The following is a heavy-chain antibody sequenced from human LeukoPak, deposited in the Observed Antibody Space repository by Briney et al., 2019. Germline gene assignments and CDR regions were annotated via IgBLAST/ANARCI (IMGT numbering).Heavy chain of an antibody. CDR2: ISGSGGST. D-gene: IGHD2-2*02. Sequence: GGSLRLSCAASGFTFSSYAMSWVRQAPGKGLEWVSAISGSGGSTYYADSVKGRFTISRDNSKNTLYLQMNSLRAEDTAVYYCATSWYCSSTSCHTSFDYWGQGTLVTVSS. CDR1: GFTFSSYA. J-gene: IGHJ4*02. V-gene: IGHV3-23*01. CDR3: ATSWYCSSTSCHTSFDY.